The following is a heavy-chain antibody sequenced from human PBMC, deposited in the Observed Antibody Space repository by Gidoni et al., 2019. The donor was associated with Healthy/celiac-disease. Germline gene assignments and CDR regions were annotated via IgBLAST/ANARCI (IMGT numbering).Heavy chain of an antibody. CDR2: IYDRGST. CDR3: ASGNYYDSSGYYGPLHY. V-gene: IGHV4-59*01. D-gene: IGHD3-22*01. J-gene: IGHJ4*02. CDR1: GCSIISYY. Sequence: QVQLQASCPGLVQPSETLSLTCTVSGCSIISYYGSWIRQPPGKGLEWIGYIYDRGSTNYNPSLKSRVTISVDRSKNQFYLKLSSVNAADTAVYYCASGNYYDSSGYYGPLHYWGQGTLVTVSS.